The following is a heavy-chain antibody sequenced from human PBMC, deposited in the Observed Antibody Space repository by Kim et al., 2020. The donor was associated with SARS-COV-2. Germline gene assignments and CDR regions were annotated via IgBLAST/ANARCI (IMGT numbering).Heavy chain of an antibody. D-gene: IGHD3-22*01. Sequence: SVKGRFTISRDNSKNTLYLQMNSLRAEDTAVYYCANSPTGARITMIKLDYWGQGTLVTVSS. J-gene: IGHJ4*02. V-gene: IGHV3-23*01. CDR3: ANSPTGARITMIKLDY.